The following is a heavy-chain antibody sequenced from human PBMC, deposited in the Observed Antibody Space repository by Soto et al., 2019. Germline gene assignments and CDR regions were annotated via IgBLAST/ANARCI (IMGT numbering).Heavy chain of an antibody. CDR2: ISSSSSTI. J-gene: IGHJ4*01. D-gene: IGHD3-22*01. V-gene: IGHV3-48*02. CDR1: GFTCSSYS. CDR3: ASSAIHNYYDSSGPPGY. Sequence: GGSLRLSCAASGFTCSSYSINWVRQAPGKGLEWVSYISSSSSTIYYADSVKGRSTISRDNAKNSLYLQMNSLRDEDTAVYDCASSAIHNYYDSSGPPGYWGQGTMVTVSS.